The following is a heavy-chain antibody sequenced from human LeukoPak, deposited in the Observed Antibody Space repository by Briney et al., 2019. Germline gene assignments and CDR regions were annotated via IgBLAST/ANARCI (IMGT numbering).Heavy chain of an antibody. Sequence: SGPAVVKPTQNLTLTCTFSGFSLSTSGMRVSWIRQPPGKALEWLARIDWDDDKFYSTSLKTRLTISKDTSKNQVVLTMTNMDPVDTATYYCARTPYCGGDCYVDYWGQGTLVTVSS. CDR3: ARTPYCGGDCYVDY. V-gene: IGHV2-70*04. CDR1: GFSLSTSGMR. D-gene: IGHD2-21*02. CDR2: IDWDDDK. J-gene: IGHJ4*02.